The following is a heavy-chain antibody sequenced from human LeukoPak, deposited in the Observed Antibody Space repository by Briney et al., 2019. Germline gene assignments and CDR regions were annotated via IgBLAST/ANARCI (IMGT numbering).Heavy chain of an antibody. Sequence: SETLSLTCTVSGGSISSSSYYWGWIRQPPGKGLEWIGTIYYSESTYYNPSLKSRVTISVDTSKNQFSLKLSSVTAADTAMFYCARVTGYRIEDYFDYWGQGTLVTVSS. CDR3: ARVTGYRIEDYFDY. V-gene: IGHV4-39*01. J-gene: IGHJ4*02. CDR1: GGSISSSSYY. D-gene: IGHD6-13*01. CDR2: IYYSEST.